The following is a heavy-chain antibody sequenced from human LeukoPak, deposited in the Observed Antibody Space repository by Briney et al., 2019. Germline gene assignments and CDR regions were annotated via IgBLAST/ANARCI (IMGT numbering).Heavy chain of an antibody. CDR2: IYHSGST. Sequence: SETLSLTCTVSGYSISSGYYWGWIRQPPGKGLEWIGSIYHSGSTYYNPSLKSRVTISVDTSKNQFSLKLSSVTAADTAVYYCARGRSRTPGGYSYGNYYYYYMDVWGKGTTVTVSS. D-gene: IGHD5-18*01. CDR3: ARGRSRTPGGYSYGNYYYYYMDV. J-gene: IGHJ6*03. CDR1: GYSISSGYY. V-gene: IGHV4-38-2*02.